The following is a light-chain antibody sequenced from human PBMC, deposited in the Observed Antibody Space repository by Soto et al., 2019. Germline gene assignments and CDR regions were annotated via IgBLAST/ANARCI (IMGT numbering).Light chain of an antibody. Sequence: DIQMTQSPSTLSASLGDSVTITCRASQSISTWLAWYQQKPGKAPNLLIYDASSLASGVPSRFSGSGSGTEFTLTISSLQPDDFATYYCQQYITYWTFGQGTKVDIK. V-gene: IGKV1-5*01. CDR1: QSISTW. CDR3: QQYITYWT. CDR2: DAS. J-gene: IGKJ1*01.